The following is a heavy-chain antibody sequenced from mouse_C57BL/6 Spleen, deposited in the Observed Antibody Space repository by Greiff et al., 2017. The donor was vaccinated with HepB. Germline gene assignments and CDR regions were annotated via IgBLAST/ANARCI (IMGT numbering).Heavy chain of an antibody. Sequence: VQLQQSGAELARPGASVKMSCKASGYTFTSYTMHWVKQRPGQGLEWIGYINPSSGYTKYNQKFKDKATLTADKSSSTAYMQLSSLTSEDSAVYYCAREELGRYAMDYWGQGTSVTVSS. V-gene: IGHV1-4*01. D-gene: IGHD4-1*01. CDR1: GYTFTSYT. CDR3: AREELGRYAMDY. CDR2: INPSSGYT. J-gene: IGHJ4*01.